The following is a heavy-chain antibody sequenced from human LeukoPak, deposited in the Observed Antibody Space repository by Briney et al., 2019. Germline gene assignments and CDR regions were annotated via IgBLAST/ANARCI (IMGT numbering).Heavy chain of an antibody. CDR1: GFTFSSFA. V-gene: IGHV3-23*01. Sequence: GGSLRLSCSASGFTFSSFAMNSVRQAPGKGLDWVSIISGYGDTTHYLDSVKGRFTISRDNSKNMLDLQMNSLTADDTAVYYCAKTGVDYWGQGTLVTVSS. CDR3: AKTGVDY. D-gene: IGHD3-10*01. J-gene: IGHJ4*02. CDR2: ISGYGDTT.